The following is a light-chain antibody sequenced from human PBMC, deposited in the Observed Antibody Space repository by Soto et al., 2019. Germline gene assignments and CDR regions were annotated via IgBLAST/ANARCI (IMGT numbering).Light chain of an antibody. CDR2: DNI. CDR3: PSYDSSLSGYV. J-gene: IGLJ1*01. Sequence: QSVLTQPPSVSGAPGQRVTISCSGSSSNIGAGYDVHWYQQLPGTAPKLLIYDNILRPSGVPDRFSGSKSGTSASLAITGLQAEDEADYYCPSYDSSLSGYVFGTGTKLTVL. CDR1: SSNIGAGYD. V-gene: IGLV1-40*01.